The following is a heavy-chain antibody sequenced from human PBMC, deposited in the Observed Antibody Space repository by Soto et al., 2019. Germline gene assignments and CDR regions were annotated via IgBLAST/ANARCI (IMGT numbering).Heavy chain of an antibody. CDR3: ARIRFGITGTKGGSDY. CDR2: INPDNGNT. J-gene: IGHJ4*02. Sequence: QVQLVQSGAEVKKPGASVKVSCKASGYTFTSSGIGWVRQAPGQGLEWMGWINPDNGNTNYAQRLQGRVTLTTDTSTSTAYMGLRSLRSDDTALYYCARIRFGITGTKGGSDYWGQGTLVTVSS. CDR1: GYTFTSSG. V-gene: IGHV1-18*01. D-gene: IGHD1-20*01.